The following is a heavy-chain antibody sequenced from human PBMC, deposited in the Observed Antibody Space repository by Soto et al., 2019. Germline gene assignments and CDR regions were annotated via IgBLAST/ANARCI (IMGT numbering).Heavy chain of an antibody. CDR3: ARGDSTDCSNGVCSFFYNHDMDV. D-gene: IGHD2-8*01. CDR1: GYSFTDYH. V-gene: IGHV1-2*04. J-gene: IGHJ6*02. CDR2: INPKSGGT. Sequence: ASVKVSCKASGYSFTDYHIHWVRQAPGQGLEWLGRINPKSGGTSTAQKFQGWVTMTTDTSISTASMELTRLTSDDTAIYYCARGDSTDCSNGVCSFFYNHDMDVWGQGTTVTVS.